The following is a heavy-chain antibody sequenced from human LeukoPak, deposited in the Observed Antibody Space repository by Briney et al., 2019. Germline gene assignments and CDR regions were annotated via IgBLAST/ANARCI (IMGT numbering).Heavy chain of an antibody. J-gene: IGHJ4*02. D-gene: IGHD6-19*01. Sequence: SETLSLTCSFTGGSIITYYWSEIRQPPGKGLEWIGYIYYSGRTNYNPSLQSRVTISVDTSKNQFSLKLSSVTTADTAVYYCARGEGYSSGWYLYYFDYWGQGTLVTVSS. CDR1: GGSIITYY. V-gene: IGHV4-59*01. CDR3: ARGEGYSSGWYLYYFDY. CDR2: IYYSGRT.